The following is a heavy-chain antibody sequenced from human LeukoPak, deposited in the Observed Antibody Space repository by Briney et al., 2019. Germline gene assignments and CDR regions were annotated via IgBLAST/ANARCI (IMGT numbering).Heavy chain of an antibody. CDR3: TTDLVATADYYYYYGMDV. CDR2: IKSKTDGGTT. D-gene: IGHD2-15*01. Sequence: GGSLRLSCAASGFTFSNAWMSWVRQAPGKGLEWVGRIKSKTDGGTTDYAAPVKGRFNISRDDSKNTLYLQMNSLKTEDTAVYYCTTDLVATADYYYYYGMDVWGQGTTVTVSS. V-gene: IGHV3-15*01. CDR1: GFTFSNAW. J-gene: IGHJ6*02.